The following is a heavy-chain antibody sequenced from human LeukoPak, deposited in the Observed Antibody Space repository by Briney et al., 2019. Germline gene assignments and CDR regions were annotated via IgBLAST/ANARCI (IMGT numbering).Heavy chain of an antibody. CDR3: AKETTSFDP. J-gene: IGHJ5*02. Sequence: PGGSLRLSCAASTFTFSSYNMNWVRQAPGKGLEWVSSISSSGTYIYYRDSVKGRFTISRDNAENSLYLEMNSLRVEDTAIYYCAKETTSFDPWGQGTLVTVSS. CDR2: ISSSGTYI. CDR1: TFTFSSYN. V-gene: IGHV3-21*01. D-gene: IGHD1-1*01.